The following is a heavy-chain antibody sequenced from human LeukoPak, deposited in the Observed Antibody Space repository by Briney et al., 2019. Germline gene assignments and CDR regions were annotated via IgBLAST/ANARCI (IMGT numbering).Heavy chain of an antibody. V-gene: IGHV3-48*04. Sequence: GSLRLSWSASGFPFHSYNMNWVRQGSGEGPEWVSYISSSSSTIYYADSVKGRFTISRDNAKNSLYLQMNSLRAEDTAVYYCARAPSGRHSDYWGQGTLVTVSS. D-gene: IGHD5-12*01. CDR2: ISSSSSTI. CDR3: ARAPSGRHSDY. CDR1: GFPFHSYN. J-gene: IGHJ4*02.